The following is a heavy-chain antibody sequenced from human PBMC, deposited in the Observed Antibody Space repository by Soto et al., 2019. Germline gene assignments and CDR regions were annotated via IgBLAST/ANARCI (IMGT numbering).Heavy chain of an antibody. V-gene: IGHV3-11*01. J-gene: IGHJ4*02. CDR1: GFSFSDYY. CDR2: ITHSGSII. D-gene: IGHD6-19*01. Sequence: QVQLVESGGGLVKPGGSLRLPCAASGFSFSDYYMSWIRQAPGKGLECVSYITHSGSIIHYADSVKGRFTISRDNTKNSLYLQMNSLRAEDTAVYYCARLAVAGTHYFDNWGQGTLVTVSS. CDR3: ARLAVAGTHYFDN.